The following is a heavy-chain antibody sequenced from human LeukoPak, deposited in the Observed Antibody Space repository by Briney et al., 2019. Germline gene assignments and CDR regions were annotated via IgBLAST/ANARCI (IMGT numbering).Heavy chain of an antibody. CDR3: VRDSPSGFFDL. D-gene: IGHD6-19*01. J-gene: IGHJ2*01. V-gene: IGHV3-74*01. CDR1: GFTFNTYW. Sequence: GGSLRLSCAASGFTFNTYWMHWVRQALGKGLVWVSPINPDGTVTTYADSVKGRFTISGDNAKNTLYLQMNSLKAEDTAVYYCVRDSPSGFFDLWGRGTLVTVSS. CDR2: INPDGTVT.